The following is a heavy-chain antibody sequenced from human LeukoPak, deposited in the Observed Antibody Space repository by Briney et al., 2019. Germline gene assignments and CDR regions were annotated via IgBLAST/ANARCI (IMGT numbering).Heavy chain of an antibody. CDR2: IIPIFGTA. D-gene: IGHD4-23*01. CDR1: GGTFSSYA. V-gene: IGHV1-69*13. CDR3: AAPGGNSAEYFQH. J-gene: IGHJ1*01. Sequence: ASVKVSCKASGGTFSSYAISWVRQAPGQGLGWMGGIIPIFGTANYAQKFQGRVTITADESTSTAYMELSSLRSEDTAVYYCAAPGGNSAEYFQHWGQGTLVTVSS.